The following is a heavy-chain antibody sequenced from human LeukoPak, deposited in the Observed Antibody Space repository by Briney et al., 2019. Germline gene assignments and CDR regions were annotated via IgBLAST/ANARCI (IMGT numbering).Heavy chain of an antibody. CDR3: ARETYAFDI. CDR2: IYTSGST. V-gene: IGHV4-61*02. J-gene: IGHJ3*02. Sequence: SQTLSLTCTVSGGSISSGSYYWSWIRQPAGKGLEWIGRIYTSGSTNYNPSLKSRVTISVDTSKNQFSLKLSSVTAADTAVYYCARETYAFDIWGQGTMVTVSS. CDR1: GGSISSGSYY.